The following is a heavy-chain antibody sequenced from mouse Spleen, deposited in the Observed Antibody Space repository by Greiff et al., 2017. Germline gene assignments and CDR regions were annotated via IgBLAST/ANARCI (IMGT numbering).Heavy chain of an antibody. Sequence: EVQVVESGGGLVKLGGSLKLSCAASGFTFSSYAMSWVRQTPEKRLEWVATISSGGGNTYYPDSVKGRFTISRDNAKNTLYLQMRSLKSEDTAMYYCARHGTVVATRYFDVWGAGTTVTVSS. V-gene: IGHV5-9-3*01. CDR1: GFTFSSYA. CDR2: ISSGGGNT. J-gene: IGHJ1*01. CDR3: ARHGTVVATRYFDV. D-gene: IGHD1-1*01.